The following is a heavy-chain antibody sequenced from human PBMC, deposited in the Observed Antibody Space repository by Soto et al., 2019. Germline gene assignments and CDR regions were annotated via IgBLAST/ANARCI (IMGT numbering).Heavy chain of an antibody. Sequence: QVQLVQSGAEVKKPGSSVKVSCKASGGTFSSYAISWVRQAPGQGLEWMGGIIPIFGTANYAQKFQGRVTITADESTSTAYMELSSLRSEDTAVYYCARDLHPGGPYYYYYGMDVWGQGTTVTVSS. D-gene: IGHD3-16*01. CDR3: ARDLHPGGPYYYYYGMDV. J-gene: IGHJ6*02. CDR2: IIPIFGTA. V-gene: IGHV1-69*01. CDR1: GGTFSSYA.